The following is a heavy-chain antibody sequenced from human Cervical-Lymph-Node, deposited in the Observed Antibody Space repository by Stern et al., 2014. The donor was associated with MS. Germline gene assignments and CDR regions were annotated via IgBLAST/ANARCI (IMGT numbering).Heavy chain of an antibody. V-gene: IGHV4-61*01. CDR2: IYYRGST. Sequence: VQLVEPGPGLVKPSETLSLTCTVSGGFVSSGRYYWSWIRQPPGKGLEWIGYIYYRGSTNYNPSLKSRVTISVDTSKNQFSLKLSSVTAADTAVYYCARVSLGSGMGDYYYYGMDVWGQGTTVTVSS. CDR1: GGFVSSGRYY. CDR3: ARVSLGSGMGDYYYYGMDV. D-gene: IGHD3-10*02. J-gene: IGHJ6*02.